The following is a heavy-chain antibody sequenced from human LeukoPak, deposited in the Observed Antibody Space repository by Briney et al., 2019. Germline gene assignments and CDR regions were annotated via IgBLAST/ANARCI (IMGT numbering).Heavy chain of an antibody. Sequence: ASVKVSCKASGYTFTNYGLSRVRQAPGQGLEWMGWISGFNGITNYAQRLQGRVTMTTDTSTNTAYMELRSLRSDDTAVYYCARDPGIYYHDSSGRFDYWGQGTLVTVSS. CDR1: GYTFTNYG. J-gene: IGHJ4*02. V-gene: IGHV1-18*01. CDR2: ISGFNGIT. CDR3: ARDPGIYYHDSSGRFDY. D-gene: IGHD3-22*01.